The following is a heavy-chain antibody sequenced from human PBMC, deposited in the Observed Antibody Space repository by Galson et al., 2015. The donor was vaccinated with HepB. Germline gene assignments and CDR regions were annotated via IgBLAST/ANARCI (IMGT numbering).Heavy chain of an antibody. Sequence: SLRLACAASGFTVSSYWMHWVGQVPGKGLVWVSRINSGGSYIIYADSVKGRFTISRDNAKNTLYLQMNSPRAEDTALYYCARTRGAAAGIFDNWGQGSLVTVSS. D-gene: IGHD6-13*01. CDR2: INSGGSYI. CDR3: ARTRGAAAGIFDN. J-gene: IGHJ4*02. V-gene: IGHV3-74*01. CDR1: GFTVSSYW.